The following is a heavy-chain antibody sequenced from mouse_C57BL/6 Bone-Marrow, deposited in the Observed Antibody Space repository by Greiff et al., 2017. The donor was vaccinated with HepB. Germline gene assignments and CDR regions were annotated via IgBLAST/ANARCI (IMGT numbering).Heavy chain of an antibody. Sequence: DVHLVESGGDLVKPGGSLKLSCAASGFTFSSYGMSWVRQTPDKRLEWVATISSGGSYTYYPDSVKGRFTISRDNAKNTLYLQMSSLKSEDTAMYYCARATVVYWYFDVWGTGTTVTVSS. CDR3: ARATVVYWYFDV. J-gene: IGHJ1*03. V-gene: IGHV5-6*01. CDR2: ISSGGSYT. D-gene: IGHD1-1*01. CDR1: GFTFSSYG.